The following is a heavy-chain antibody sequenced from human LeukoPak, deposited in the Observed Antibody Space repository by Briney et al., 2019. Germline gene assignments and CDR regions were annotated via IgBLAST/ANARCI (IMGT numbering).Heavy chain of an antibody. V-gene: IGHV3-15*07. CDR2: IRSRGDGGTT. D-gene: IGHD3-10*01. Sequence: PGGSLRLSCAVSGLTLSNVWMNWVRQAPGKGLEWVGRIRSRGDGGTTDFAAPVKGRFTISRDDSKNTLNLQMNSLKTEDTAVYYCTTGIRGDWGQGTLVTVSS. CDR3: TTGIRGD. J-gene: IGHJ4*02. CDR1: GLTLSNVW.